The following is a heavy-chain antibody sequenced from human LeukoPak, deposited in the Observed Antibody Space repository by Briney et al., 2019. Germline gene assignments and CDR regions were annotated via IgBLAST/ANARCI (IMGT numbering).Heavy chain of an antibody. V-gene: IGHV3-53*01. Sequence: GGSLRLSCAASGFSVSSNYMSWVRQAPGKGLEWVSVIYSGGYTNYADSVKGRFTISRDNAKNSLYLQMNSLRAEDTAVYYCARYYDSSAIYGMDVWGQGTTVTVSS. CDR3: ARYYDSSAIYGMDV. J-gene: IGHJ6*02. D-gene: IGHD3-22*01. CDR1: GFSVSSNY. CDR2: IYSGGYT.